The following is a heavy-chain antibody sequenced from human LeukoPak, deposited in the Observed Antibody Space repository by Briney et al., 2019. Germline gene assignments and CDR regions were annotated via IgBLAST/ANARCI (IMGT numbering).Heavy chain of an antibody. J-gene: IGHJ4*02. V-gene: IGHV4-34*01. D-gene: IGHD3-3*01. CDR2: INHSGST. Sequence: SETLSLTCAVYGGSFSGYCWSWSRQPPPKGLEWVGEINHSGSTNYNPSLKSRVTISVDTAKNQLSLKLSYVTAAATAVYYCARGHRITFFGVVIIHFDYWGQGTLVTVSS. CDR1: GGSFSGYC. CDR3: ARGHRITFFGVVIIHFDY.